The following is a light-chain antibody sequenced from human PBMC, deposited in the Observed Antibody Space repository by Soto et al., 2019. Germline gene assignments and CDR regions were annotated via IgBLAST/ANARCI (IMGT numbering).Light chain of an antibody. V-gene: IGKV3-20*01. Sequence: IVLTQSPGTLSLSPGERATLSCRASQSVSSNYLAWYQQKSGQAPRLLIYGASSRATGIPDRFSGSGSGTDFTLTSSRLEPEDFGVYYCQEYGSSTMYTFGQGTKLEIK. CDR1: QSVSSNY. CDR2: GAS. J-gene: IGKJ2*01. CDR3: QEYGSSTMYT.